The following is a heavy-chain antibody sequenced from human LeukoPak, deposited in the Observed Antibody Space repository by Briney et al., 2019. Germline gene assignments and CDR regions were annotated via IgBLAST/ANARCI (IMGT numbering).Heavy chain of an antibody. D-gene: IGHD4-23*01. V-gene: IGHV1-2*02. CDR2: INPNSGGT. CDR1: GYTFTGYY. Sequence: ASVKVSCKASGYTFTGYYMHWVRQAPGQGLEWMGWINPNSGGTNYAQKFQGRVTMTRDTSISTAYMELSRLRSDDTAGYYCARRAGVYSHPYDYWGQGTLVTVPS. CDR3: ARRAGVYSHPYDY. J-gene: IGHJ4*02.